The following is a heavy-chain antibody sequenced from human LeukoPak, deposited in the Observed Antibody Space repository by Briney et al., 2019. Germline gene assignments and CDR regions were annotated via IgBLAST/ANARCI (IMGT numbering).Heavy chain of an antibody. D-gene: IGHD6-19*01. CDR1: GYTFTRYG. V-gene: IGHV1-18*01. CDR2: ISAYNGNT. Sequence: SSVKVSFKASGYTFTRYGISWVRQAHGQGLEWMGLISAYNGNTNYAQKLQGRVHMTTETSTSTAYMELRSLRSDDTAVYYCARDGSYSSGWYDYYYYGMDVWGQGTTVTVSS. J-gene: IGHJ6*02. CDR3: ARDGSYSSGWYDYYYYGMDV.